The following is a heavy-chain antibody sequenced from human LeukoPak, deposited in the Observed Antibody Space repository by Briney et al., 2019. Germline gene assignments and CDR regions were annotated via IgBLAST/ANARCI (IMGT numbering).Heavy chain of an antibody. CDR2: INPDGTVT. CDR3: VRDSPSGFFDL. CDR1: GFTFNNYW. V-gene: IGHV3-74*01. Sequence: PGGSLRLSCAASGFTFNNYWMHWVRQAPGKGLVWVSPINPDGTVTTYADSVKGRFTISRVNAKNTLYLQMNSLRAEDTAVYYCVRDSPSGFFDLWGRGTLVTVSS. J-gene: IGHJ2*01. D-gene: IGHD6-19*01.